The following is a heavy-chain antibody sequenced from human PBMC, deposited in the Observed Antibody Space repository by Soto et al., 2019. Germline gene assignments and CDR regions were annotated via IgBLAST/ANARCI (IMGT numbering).Heavy chain of an antibody. J-gene: IGHJ5*02. CDR3: AREPHRVPGILKWSAP. CDR2: INHSGST. CDR1: GRSFSGYY. D-gene: IGHD6-13*01. Sequence: SGSLSLTCAVYGRSFSGYYWSWIRQPPGKGLEWIGEINHSGSTNYNPSLKSRVTISVDTSKNQFSLKLSSVTAADTAVYYCAREPHRVPGILKWSAPWVKGTLVPVSS. V-gene: IGHV4-34*01.